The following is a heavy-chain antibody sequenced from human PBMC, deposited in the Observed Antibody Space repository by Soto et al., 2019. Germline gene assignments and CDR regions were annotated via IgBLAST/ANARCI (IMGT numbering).Heavy chain of an antibody. CDR3: ARDSSGSLDY. CDR2: IKQDGSDK. J-gene: IGHJ4*02. D-gene: IGHD6-6*01. Sequence: GGSLRLSCVASGFTFSTYWMAWVRQVPGKGLEWVANIKQDGSDKNYVDSVKGRFTISRDNAKNSLYLQMNSLRAEDTAVYYCARDSSGSLDYWGQGTLVTVS. CDR1: GFTFSTYW. V-gene: IGHV3-7*01.